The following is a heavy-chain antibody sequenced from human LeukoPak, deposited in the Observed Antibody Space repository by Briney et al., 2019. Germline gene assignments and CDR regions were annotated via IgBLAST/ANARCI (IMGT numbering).Heavy chain of an antibody. CDR1: GYSIRSGDY. CDR3: ARNRSLTTTPGFDH. D-gene: IGHD4-11*01. J-gene: IGHJ4*02. Sequence: SPSETLSLTCAVSGYSIRSGDYWGWIRQSPGKGLEWIGSIYHSGSTHYNPSLKSRVTISVDTSKNQFSLMLSSVTAADTAVYCCARNRSLTTTPGFDHWGQGTLVTVSS. V-gene: IGHV4-38-2*01. CDR2: IYHSGST.